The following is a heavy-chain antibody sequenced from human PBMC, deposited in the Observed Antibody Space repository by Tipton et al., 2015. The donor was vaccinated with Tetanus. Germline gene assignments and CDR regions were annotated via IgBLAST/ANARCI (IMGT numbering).Heavy chain of an antibody. CDR3: VRDGGSSGWLAY. D-gene: IGHD6-19*01. V-gene: IGHV3-48*01. Sequence: SLRLSCAASGFNFKTLGINWVRQAPGKGLEWISYISSSGTTMYYVDSVKGRFSISRDNAKNTLYLQMNSLRVEDTAVYYCVRDGGSSGWLAYWGQGTLVTVSS. CDR2: ISSSGTTM. CDR1: GFNFKTLG. J-gene: IGHJ4*02.